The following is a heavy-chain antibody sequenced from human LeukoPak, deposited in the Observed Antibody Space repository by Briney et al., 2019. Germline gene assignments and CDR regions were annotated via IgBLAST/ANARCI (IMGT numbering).Heavy chain of an antibody. D-gene: IGHD2-8*01. Sequence: GGSLRLSCAASGFAFSSYGMHWVRQAPGKGLEWAAVIWYDGSNKYYADSVKGRFTISRDNSKNTLYLQMSSLGAEDTAVYYCARDLKYCTNGVCYRRLDYWGQGTLVTVSS. CDR1: GFAFSSYG. CDR3: ARDLKYCTNGVCYRRLDY. CDR2: IWYDGSNK. J-gene: IGHJ4*02. V-gene: IGHV3-33*01.